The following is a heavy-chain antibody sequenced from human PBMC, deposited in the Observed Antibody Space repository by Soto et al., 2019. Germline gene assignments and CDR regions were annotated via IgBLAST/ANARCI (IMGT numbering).Heavy chain of an antibody. Sequence: QVQLVQSGAEVKKPGASVKVSCKASGYTFTSYVISWVRQAPGQGLEWMGGISAYNGNTNYAQKLQGRVTMTTDTSTSTVYMELRSLRSDDTAVYYCASYREQLVLYGMDVWGQGTTVTVSS. J-gene: IGHJ6*02. V-gene: IGHV1-18*01. CDR3: ASYREQLVLYGMDV. D-gene: IGHD6-13*01. CDR1: GYTFTSYV. CDR2: ISAYNGNT.